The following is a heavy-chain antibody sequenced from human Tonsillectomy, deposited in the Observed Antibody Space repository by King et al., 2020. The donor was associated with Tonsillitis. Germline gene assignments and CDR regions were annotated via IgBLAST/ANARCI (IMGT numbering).Heavy chain of an antibody. CDR3: ARALGGGYCSDGFCYDPNYYSGLDV. CDR2: IYPGDSAT. J-gene: IGHJ6*02. V-gene: IGHV5-51*01. Sequence: VQLVESGAEVKKPGESVKISCRVSGYRFTNYWIGWVRQMPGKGLEWMGIIYPGDSATRYSPSFQGQVTISADKSITTAYLQWSSLKASDTAMYYCARALGGGYCSDGFCYDPNYYSGLDVWGQGTTVTVSS. CDR1: GYRFTNYW. D-gene: IGHD2-15*01.